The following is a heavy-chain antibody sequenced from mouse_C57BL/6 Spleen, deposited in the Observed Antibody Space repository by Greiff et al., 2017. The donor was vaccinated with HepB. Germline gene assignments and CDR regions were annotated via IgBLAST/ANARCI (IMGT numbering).Heavy chain of an antibody. CDR3: ARSYYYGSSYPYV. CDR2: IDPSDSET. V-gene: IGHV1-52*01. J-gene: IGHJ1*03. Sequence: VQLQQPGAELVRPGSSVKLSCKASGYTFTSYWMHWVKQRPIQGLEWIGNIDPSDSETHYNQKFKDKATLTVDKSSSTAYMQLSSLTSEDSAVYYCARSYYYGSSYPYVWCTGTTVTVAS. D-gene: IGHD1-1*01. CDR1: GYTFTSYW.